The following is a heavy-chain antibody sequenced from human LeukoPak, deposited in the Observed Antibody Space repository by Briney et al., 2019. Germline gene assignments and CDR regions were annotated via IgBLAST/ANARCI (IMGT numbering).Heavy chain of an antibody. CDR3: ATGSRLYDY. CDR2: INHSGST. CDR1: GGSFSGYY. V-gene: IGHV4-34*01. D-gene: IGHD3-10*01. Sequence: SETLSLTCAVYGGSFSGYYWSWIRQPPGKGLVWIGEINHSGSTNYNPSLKSRVTISVDTSKNQFSLKLSSVTAADTAVYYCATGSRLYDYWGQGTLVTVSS. J-gene: IGHJ4*02.